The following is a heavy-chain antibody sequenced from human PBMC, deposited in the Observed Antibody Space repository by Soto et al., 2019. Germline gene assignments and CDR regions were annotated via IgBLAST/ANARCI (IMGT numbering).Heavy chain of an antibody. CDR1: GGTFSSYT. V-gene: IGHV1-69*02. CDR3: ARGVNYSDSSGPPYGMDV. D-gene: IGHD3-22*01. Sequence: QVQLVQSGAEVKKPGSSVKVSCKASGGTFSSYTISWVRQAPGQGLEWMGRIIPILGIANYAQKFQGRVTITADNSTSKAYIELRSLRSEDTAVYYCARGVNYSDSSGPPYGMDVWGQGTTVTLSS. J-gene: IGHJ6*02. CDR2: IIPILGIA.